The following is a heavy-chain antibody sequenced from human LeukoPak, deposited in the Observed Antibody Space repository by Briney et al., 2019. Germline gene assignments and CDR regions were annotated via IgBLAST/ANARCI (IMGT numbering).Heavy chain of an antibody. V-gene: IGHV1-69*13. CDR2: IIPIFGTA. J-gene: IGHJ1*01. CDR3: AGSTVTRLAEYFQH. D-gene: IGHD4-17*01. Sequence: GASVKVSCKASGGTFSSYAISWLRQAPGQGLEWMGGIIPIFGTANYAQKFQGRVTITAEESTSTAYMELSSLRSEDTAVYYCAGSTVTRLAEYFQHWGQGTLVTVSS. CDR1: GGTFSSYA.